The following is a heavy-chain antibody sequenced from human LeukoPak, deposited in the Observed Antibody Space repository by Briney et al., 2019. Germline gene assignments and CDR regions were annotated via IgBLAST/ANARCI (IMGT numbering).Heavy chain of an antibody. J-gene: IGHJ5*02. CDR3: ARWVYCSSTSCNWFDP. CDR2: IYYSGST. Sequence: SETLSPTCTVSGGSISSSSYYWGWIRQPPGRGLEWIGSIYYSGSTYYNPSLKSRVTISVDTSKNQFSLKLSSVTAADTAVYYCARWVYCSSTSCNWFDPWGQGTLVTVSS. V-gene: IGHV4-39*01. D-gene: IGHD2-2*01. CDR1: GGSISSSSYY.